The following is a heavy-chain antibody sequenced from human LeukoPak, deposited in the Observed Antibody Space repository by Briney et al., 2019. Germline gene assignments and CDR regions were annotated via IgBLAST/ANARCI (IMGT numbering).Heavy chain of an antibody. J-gene: IGHJ4*02. CDR2: VSAYNGST. D-gene: IGHD6-13*01. CDR3: ATGDSSSWYWHY. V-gene: IGHV1-18*01. CDR1: GYTFTSYG. Sequence: GASVKVSCKASGYTFTSYGISWVRQAPGQGLEWMGWVSAYNGSTNYAQRFQGRVTMTTDTSTTTAYMELRSLRSDDTAVYYCATGDSSSWYWHYWGQGTLVTVSS.